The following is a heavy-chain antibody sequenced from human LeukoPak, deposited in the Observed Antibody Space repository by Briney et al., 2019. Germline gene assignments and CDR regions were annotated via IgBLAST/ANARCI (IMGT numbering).Heavy chain of an antibody. D-gene: IGHD2-15*01. CDR2: IDHRGST. CDR1: GGSFSGYY. J-gene: IGHJ3*02. Sequence: PSETLSLTCAVYGGSFSGYYWSWIRQPPGKGPEWIGEIDHRGSTNYNPSLKSRVTISVDTSKNQFSLKLSSVTAADTAVYYCAREVAALRSAFDIWGQGTMVTVSS. V-gene: IGHV4-34*01. CDR3: AREVAALRSAFDI.